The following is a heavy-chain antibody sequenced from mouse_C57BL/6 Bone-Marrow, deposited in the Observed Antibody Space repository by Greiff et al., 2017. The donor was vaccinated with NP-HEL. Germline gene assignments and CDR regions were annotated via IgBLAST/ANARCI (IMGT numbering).Heavy chain of an antibody. Sequence: DVHLVESGGGLVQPGGSLKLSCAASGFTFSDYYMYWVRQTPEKRLEWVAYISNGGGSTYYPDTVKGRFTISRDNAKNTLYLQMSRLKSEDTAMYYCARHGELYYDYGWFAYWGQGTLVTVSA. CDR3: ARHGELYYDYGWFAY. J-gene: IGHJ3*01. CDR2: ISNGGGST. D-gene: IGHD2-4*01. V-gene: IGHV5-12*01. CDR1: GFTFSDYY.